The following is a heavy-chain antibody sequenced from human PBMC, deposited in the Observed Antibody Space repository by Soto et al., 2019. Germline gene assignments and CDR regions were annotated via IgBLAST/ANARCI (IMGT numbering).Heavy chain of an antibody. CDR1: GFTFSSYG. D-gene: IGHD4-17*01. Sequence: GGSLRLSCAASGFTFSSYGMHWVRQAPGKGLEWVAVISYDGSNKYYADSVKGRFTISRDNSKNTLYLQMNSLRAEDTAVYYCAKLTVTTAPSFDYWGQGTLVTVSS. CDR2: ISYDGSNK. V-gene: IGHV3-30*18. J-gene: IGHJ4*02. CDR3: AKLTVTTAPSFDY.